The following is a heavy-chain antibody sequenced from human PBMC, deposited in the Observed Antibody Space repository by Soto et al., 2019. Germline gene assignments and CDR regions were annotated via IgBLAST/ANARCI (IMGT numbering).Heavy chain of an antibody. V-gene: IGHV1-18*04. CDR3: ARSYYDYVWGSYRSAHFDY. J-gene: IGHJ4*02. CDR1: GYMFSIDG. Sequence: GASVKVSCKASGYMFSIDGFSWVRRAPGQGLEWMGWISAHNGNTKYAQKFQGRVTMTRDTSTKTAYMEMRGLRSDDTAVYYCARSYYDYVWGSYRSAHFDYWGQGTLVTVSS. CDR2: ISAHNGNT. D-gene: IGHD3-16*02.